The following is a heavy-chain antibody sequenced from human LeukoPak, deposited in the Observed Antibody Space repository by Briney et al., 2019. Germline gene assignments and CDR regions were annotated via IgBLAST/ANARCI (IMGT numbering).Heavy chain of an antibody. CDR3: ARGYYDSSGSLLY. CDR1: GFTFSSYA. CDR2: ISSNGGST. Sequence: RGSLRLSCAASGFTFSSYAMHWVRQAPGKGLEYVSAISSNGGSTYYANSVKGRFTISRDNSKNTLYLQMGSLRAEDMAVYYCARGYYDSSGSLLYWGQGTLVTVSS. D-gene: IGHD3-22*01. J-gene: IGHJ4*02. V-gene: IGHV3-64*01.